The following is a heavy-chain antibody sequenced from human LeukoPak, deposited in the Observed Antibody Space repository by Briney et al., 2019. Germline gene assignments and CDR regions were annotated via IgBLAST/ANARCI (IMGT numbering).Heavy chain of an antibody. Sequence: GGSLRLSCAVSGITLSNYGMSWVRQAPGKGLEWVAGISGSGGGAQYADSVKGRFTIYRDNSKNTLYLQMNSLRVEDTDVYYCAKDLGLWFGELLGDYWGQGTLVTVSS. J-gene: IGHJ4*02. CDR3: AKDLGLWFGELLGDY. CDR2: ISGSGGGA. D-gene: IGHD3-10*01. V-gene: IGHV3-23*01. CDR1: GITLSNYG.